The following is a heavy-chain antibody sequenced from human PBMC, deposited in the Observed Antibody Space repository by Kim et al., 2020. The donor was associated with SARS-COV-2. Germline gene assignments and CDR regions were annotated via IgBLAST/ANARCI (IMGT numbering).Heavy chain of an antibody. CDR2: INHSGST. V-gene: IGHV4-34*01. CDR1: GGSFNGYY. D-gene: IGHD1-7*01. CDR3: ARGGTTHNWNSFLYYYYGMDV. J-gene: IGHJ6*02. Sequence: SETLSLTCAVYGGSFNGYYWSWIRQPPGKGLEWIGEINHSGSTNYNPSLKSRVTISVDTSKNQFSLKLSSVTAADTAVYYCARGGTTHNWNSFLYYYYGMDVWGQGTTVTVSS.